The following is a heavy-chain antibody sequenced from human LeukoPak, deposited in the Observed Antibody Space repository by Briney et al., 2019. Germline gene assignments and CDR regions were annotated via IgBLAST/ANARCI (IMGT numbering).Heavy chain of an antibody. D-gene: IGHD3-16*01. CDR3: TRSGFGGGVSFDY. CDR2: MNPNSGDT. CDR1: GYTFTSYD. J-gene: IGHJ4*02. Sequence: GASVKVSCKAAGYTFTSYDINWVRQATGQGLEWLGWMNPNSGDTGYVQKFQGRITMTRSPSISTPYMELSSLGSEDTAVYYCTRSGFGGGVSFDYWGQGTPVTVSS. V-gene: IGHV1-8*01.